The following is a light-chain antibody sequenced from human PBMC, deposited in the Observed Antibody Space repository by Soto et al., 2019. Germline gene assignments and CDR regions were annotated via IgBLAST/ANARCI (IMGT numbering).Light chain of an antibody. CDR2: GNN. CDR3: HSYDSRLNCYV. Sequence: QSVLTQPPSASGTPGQNVTISCSGSSSNIGSNNVNWYQLLPGAAPKLLIHGNNNRPSGVPDRFSGSKSDTSASLAITGLQADDEADYYCHSYDSRLNCYVFGTGTKLTVL. J-gene: IGLJ1*01. V-gene: IGLV1-44*01. CDR1: SSNIGSNN.